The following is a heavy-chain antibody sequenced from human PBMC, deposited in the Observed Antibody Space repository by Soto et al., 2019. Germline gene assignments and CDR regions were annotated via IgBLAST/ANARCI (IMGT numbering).Heavy chain of an antibody. Sequence: QVQLVESGGGVVQPGRSLRLSCAASGFTFRSSGMHWVRQAPGKGLEWVAVISYDGGNKYYGDSVRGRSTISRDNSNNTLYLEMKSLRVEDTAVYYCAKVRFGRGILSNTMDVWGQGTTVTVSS. CDR1: GFTFRSSG. J-gene: IGHJ6*02. D-gene: IGHD3-16*01. CDR2: ISYDGGNK. CDR3: AKVRFGRGILSNTMDV. V-gene: IGHV3-30*18.